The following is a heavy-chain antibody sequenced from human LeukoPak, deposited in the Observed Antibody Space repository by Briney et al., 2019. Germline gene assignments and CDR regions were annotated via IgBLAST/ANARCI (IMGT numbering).Heavy chain of an antibody. Sequence: SETLSLTCTVSGGSFSSYYWTWIRQPPGKGLEWVGYMFPSGSPSHNPSLKSRVTMSADTSKNQFSLKLSSVTAADTAVYYCARGTSVLYCSGGSCSDYFDYWGQGTLVTVSS. D-gene: IGHD2-15*01. CDR3: ARGTSVLYCSGGSCSDYFDY. J-gene: IGHJ4*02. V-gene: IGHV4-59*12. CDR2: MFPSGSP. CDR1: GGSFSSYY.